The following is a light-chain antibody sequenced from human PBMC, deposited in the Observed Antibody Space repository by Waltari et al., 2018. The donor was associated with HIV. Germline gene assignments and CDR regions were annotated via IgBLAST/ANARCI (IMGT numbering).Light chain of an antibody. Sequence: QSVLTQPHSVSAAPGQTVTISCSGSSPNIGNNYVSWYQQVTGAAPKLGLYDNNERPSGIRDRFSGSKSGTSATLDITGLQPGDEADYYCGTWDSGKNVWVFGGGTKLTVL. CDR2: DNN. CDR1: SPNIGNNY. CDR3: GTWDSGKNVWV. V-gene: IGLV1-51*01. J-gene: IGLJ3*02.